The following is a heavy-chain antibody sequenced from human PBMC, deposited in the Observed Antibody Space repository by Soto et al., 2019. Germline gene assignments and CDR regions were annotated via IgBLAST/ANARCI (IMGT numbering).Heavy chain of an antibody. Sequence: QITLKESGPTLVKPTQTLTLTCTFSGFSLNTYGVGVGWVRQPPGKALEWLALIWWDDDKRDSPSLKNRLTIPKDTSKNQVVLTVTNVDPVDTATYYCARRASVTTSRNCFDPWGQGTLVTVSS. D-gene: IGHD4-17*01. CDR1: GFSLNTYGVG. J-gene: IGHJ5*02. CDR2: IWWDDDK. V-gene: IGHV2-5*02. CDR3: ARRASVTTSRNCFDP.